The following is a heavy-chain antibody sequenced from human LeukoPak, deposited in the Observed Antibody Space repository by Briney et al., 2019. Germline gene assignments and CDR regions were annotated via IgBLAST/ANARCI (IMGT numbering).Heavy chain of an antibody. J-gene: IGHJ4*02. CDR1: GGTFSSYA. V-gene: IGHV1-69*13. D-gene: IGHD5-18*01. CDR2: IIPIFGTA. CDR3: AREGADGYSYGSLRY. Sequence: SVKVSCKASGGTFSSYAISWVRQAPGQGLEWMGGIIPIFGTANYAQKFQGRVTITADESTSTAYMELSGLRSEDTAVYYCAREGADGYSYGSLRYWGQGTPVTVSS.